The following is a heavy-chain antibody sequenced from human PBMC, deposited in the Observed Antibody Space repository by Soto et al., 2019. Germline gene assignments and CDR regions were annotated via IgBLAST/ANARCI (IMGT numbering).Heavy chain of an antibody. D-gene: IGHD6-13*01. CDR3: ARAPNVRSWHYYFDS. V-gene: IGHV3-30*04. J-gene: IGHJ4*02. CDR1: GFTFTNFG. CDR2: LLYNGYTQ. Sequence: QVQLVESGGGVVQPGRSLRLSCAASGFTFTNFGLHWVRQAPDKGLEWLAVLLYNGYTQYYADSVKGRFTISGDNSKNTLYLQMDSLQPEDTAVYYCARAPNVRSWHYYFDSWGLGTLVAVSS.